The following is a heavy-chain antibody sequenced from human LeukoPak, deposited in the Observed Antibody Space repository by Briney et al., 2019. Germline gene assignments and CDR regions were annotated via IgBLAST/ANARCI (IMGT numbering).Heavy chain of an antibody. CDR3: ARVSSSGWYAYNRYGMDV. D-gene: IGHD6-19*01. J-gene: IGHJ6*02. Sequence: SETLSLTCAVSGGSISSSHWWSWVRQPPGKGLEWIGEIYHSGSTNYNPSLKSRVTISVDKSKNQFSLKLSSVTAADTAVYYCARVSSSGWYAYNRYGMDVWGQGTTVTVSS. CDR2: IYHSGST. CDR1: GGSISSSHW. V-gene: IGHV4-4*02.